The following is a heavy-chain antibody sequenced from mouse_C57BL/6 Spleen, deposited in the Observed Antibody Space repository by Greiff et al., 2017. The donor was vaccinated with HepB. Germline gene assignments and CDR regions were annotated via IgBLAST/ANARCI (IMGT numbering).Heavy chain of an antibody. CDR3: ASLYYAMDY. CDR1: GFTFSDYG. Sequence: EVKLVESGGGLVKPGGSLELSCAASGFTFSDYGMHWVRQAPEKGLEWVAYISSGSSTIYYADTVKGRFTISRDNAKNTLFLQMTSLRSEDTAMYYCASLYYAMDYWGQGTSVTVSS. CDR2: ISSGSSTI. J-gene: IGHJ4*01. V-gene: IGHV5-17*01.